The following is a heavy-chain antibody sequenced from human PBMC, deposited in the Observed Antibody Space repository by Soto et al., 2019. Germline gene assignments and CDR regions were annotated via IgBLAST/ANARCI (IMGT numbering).Heavy chain of an antibody. CDR1: GFTFSSYG. J-gene: IGHJ4*02. CDR2: IWYDGSNK. V-gene: IGHV3-33*01. CDR3: ARVKDLDY. Sequence: QVQLVESGGGVVQPGRSLRLSCAASGFTFSSYGMHWVRQAPGKGLEWVAVIWYDGSNKYYADSVKGRFTISRDNSKNTLYLQTNSVRAEDTAVYYCARVKDLDYWGQGTLVTVSS.